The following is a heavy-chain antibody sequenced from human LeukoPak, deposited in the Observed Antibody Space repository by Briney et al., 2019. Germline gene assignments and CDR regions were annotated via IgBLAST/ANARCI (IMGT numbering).Heavy chain of an antibody. CDR2: IYYSGST. D-gene: IGHD3-10*01. V-gene: IGHV4-39*01. CDR1: GGSISSSSYY. Sequence: PSETLSLTCTVSGGSISSSSYYWGWIRQPPGKRLEWIGSIYYSGSTYYNPSLKSRVTISVDTSKNQFSLKLSSVTAADTAVYYCARLTMVRGVNLDYWGQGTLVTVSS. CDR3: ARLTMVRGVNLDY. J-gene: IGHJ4*02.